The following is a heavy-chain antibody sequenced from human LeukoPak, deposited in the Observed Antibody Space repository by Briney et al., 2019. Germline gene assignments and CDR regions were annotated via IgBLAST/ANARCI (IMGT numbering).Heavy chain of an antibody. Sequence: PGGSLRLSCAASGFTFSSYAMHWVRQAPGKGLEWVAVISYDGSNKYYADSVKGRFTISRDNSKNTLYLQMNSLRAEDTAVYYCARVFFTVTTGKSHLGAFDIWGQGTMVTVSS. D-gene: IGHD4-17*01. CDR1: GFTFSSYA. CDR3: ARVFFTVTTGKSHLGAFDI. J-gene: IGHJ3*02. CDR2: ISYDGSNK. V-gene: IGHV3-30*14.